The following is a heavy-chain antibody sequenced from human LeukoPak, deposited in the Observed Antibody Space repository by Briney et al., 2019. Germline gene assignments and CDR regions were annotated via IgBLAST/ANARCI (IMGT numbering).Heavy chain of an antibody. CDR3: AMGVDRSSWYLFDY. V-gene: IGHV1-24*01. J-gene: IGHJ4*02. CDR2: FDPEDGET. D-gene: IGHD6-13*01. Sequence: ASVKVSCKLSGDTLSDLSIHWVRQAPGKGLEWMGGFDPEDGETVYAQKFQGRVTVTEDTSTDTAYMEVTNLRSDDTAEYYCAMGVDRSSWYLFDYWGQGALVTVSS. CDR1: GDTLSDLS.